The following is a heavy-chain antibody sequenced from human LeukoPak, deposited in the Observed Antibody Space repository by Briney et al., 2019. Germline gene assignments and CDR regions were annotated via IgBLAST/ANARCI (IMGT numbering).Heavy chain of an antibody. J-gene: IGHJ4*02. CDR1: GYTFTNYG. Sequence: GASVKVSCKASGYTFTNYGINSVRQAPGQGLEWMGWISVNNANRNYAQKFQGRVTMTTDTSTSTAYMELRSLRFDDTAVYYCARDRDIMVRGVIGYWGQGTLVTVSS. V-gene: IGHV1-18*01. D-gene: IGHD3-10*01. CDR2: ISVNNANR. CDR3: ARDRDIMVRGVIGY.